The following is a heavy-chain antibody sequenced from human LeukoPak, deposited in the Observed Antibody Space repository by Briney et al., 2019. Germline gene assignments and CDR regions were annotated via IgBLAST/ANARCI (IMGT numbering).Heavy chain of an antibody. J-gene: IGHJ3*02. V-gene: IGHV1-2*02. CDR1: GYTFTSYD. CDR2: ISPNSGVR. CDR3: ARVIMIRGEALDTFDI. Sequence: ASVKVSCKASGYTFTSYDVNWVRQAPGQGLEWMGWISPNSGVRKYAQKFQGRVTMTRDTSISTAYMELSRLRSDDTAVYYCARVIMIRGEALDTFDIWGQGTMVTVSS. D-gene: IGHD3-10*01.